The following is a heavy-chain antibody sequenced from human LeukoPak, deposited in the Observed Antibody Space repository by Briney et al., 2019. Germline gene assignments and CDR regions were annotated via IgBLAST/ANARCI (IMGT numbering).Heavy chain of an antibody. D-gene: IGHD6-6*01. CDR2: INHSGST. CDR1: GGSFSGYY. V-gene: IGHV4-34*01. Sequence: SETLSLTCAVYGGSFSGYYWSWIRQPPGKGLEWIGEINHSGSTNYNPSLKSRVTISVDTSKNQFSLKLSSVTAADTAVYYCARLPVAARLFDYWGQGTLVTVSS. CDR3: ARLPVAARLFDY. J-gene: IGHJ4*02.